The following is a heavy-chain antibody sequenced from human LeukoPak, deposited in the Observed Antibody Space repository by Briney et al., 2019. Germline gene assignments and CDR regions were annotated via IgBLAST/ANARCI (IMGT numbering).Heavy chain of an antibody. J-gene: IGHJ3*02. Sequence: SVKVSCKASGGTFSSYAISWVRQAPGQGLEWMGGIIPIFGTANYAQKFQGRVTITADESTSAAYMELSSLRSEDTAVYYCARVWGDSVYAFDIWGQGTMVTVSP. CDR3: ARVWGDSVYAFDI. CDR2: IIPIFGTA. D-gene: IGHD3-16*02. V-gene: IGHV1-69*13. CDR1: GGTFSSYA.